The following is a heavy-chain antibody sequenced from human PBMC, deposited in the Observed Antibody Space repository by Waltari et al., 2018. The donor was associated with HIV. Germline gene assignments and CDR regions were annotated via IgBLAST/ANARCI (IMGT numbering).Heavy chain of an antibody. CDR2: ISVEGTHK. Sequence: QVQLVESGGGVVQPGRSLRLSCAASGFTLRPYDMHWVRQAPSKGLGLVAVISVEGTHKDYTNSVKCRFTISRANSKNTLCLQMNGLGTQDTAVYDCVRDGHYYESRPLDYWGQGTLVTVSS. D-gene: IGHD3-22*01. J-gene: IGHJ4*02. CDR3: VRDGHYYESRPLDY. CDR1: GFTLRPYD. V-gene: IGHV3-30-3*01.